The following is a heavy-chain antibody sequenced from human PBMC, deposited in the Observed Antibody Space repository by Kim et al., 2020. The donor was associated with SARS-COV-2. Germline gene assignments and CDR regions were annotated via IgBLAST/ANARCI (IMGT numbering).Heavy chain of an antibody. CDR1: GFTFSSYW. V-gene: IGHV3-7*01. CDR2: IKQDGSEK. J-gene: IGHJ4*02. Sequence: GGSLRLSCAASGFTFSSYWMSWVRQAPGKGLEWVANIKQDGSEKYYVDSVKGRFTISRDNAKNSLYLQMNSLRAEDTAVYYCARDHKVVAATPGPPDYWGQGTLVTVSS. D-gene: IGHD2-15*01. CDR3: ARDHKVVAATPGPPDY.